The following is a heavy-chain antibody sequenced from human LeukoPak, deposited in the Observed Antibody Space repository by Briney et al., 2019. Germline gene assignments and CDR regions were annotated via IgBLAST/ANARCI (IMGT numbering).Heavy chain of an antibody. J-gene: IGHJ4*02. CDR3: ARHPGGSTSYYFGY. CDR2: INSDGTIT. D-gene: IGHD2/OR15-2a*01. V-gene: IGHV3-74*01. Sequence: GGSLRLSCAVSGFSVSNYWMLWVRQVPGKGLVWVSRINSDGTITTYADSVKGRFTISRDIPKNTLYLQMNSLRAEDTAVYFCARHPGGSTSYYFGYWGQGTLVTVSS. CDR1: GFSVSNYW.